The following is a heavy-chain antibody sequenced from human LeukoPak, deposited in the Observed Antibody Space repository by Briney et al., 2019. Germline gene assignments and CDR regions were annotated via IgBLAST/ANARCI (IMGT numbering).Heavy chain of an antibody. J-gene: IGHJ6*03. CDR3: ARFYSGYGNYYYYMDV. CDR2: IYTSGST. V-gene: IGHV4-4*07. D-gene: IGHD5-12*01. CDR1: GGSISSYY. Sequence: SETLSLTCTVSGGSISSYYWSWIRQPAGKGLEWIGRIYTSGSTNYNPSLKSRVTMSVDTSKNQFSLKLSSVTAADTAVYYCARFYSGYGNYYYYMDVWGKGTTVTVSS.